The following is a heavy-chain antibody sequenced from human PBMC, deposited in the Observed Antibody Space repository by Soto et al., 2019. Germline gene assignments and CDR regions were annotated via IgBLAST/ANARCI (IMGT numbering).Heavy chain of an antibody. J-gene: IGHJ5*02. CDR2: IFYSGST. Sequence: SETLSLTCTVSGVSISSSFWSWIRQPPGKGLEWIGSIFYSGSTTYNPSLGSGVTISVDTSENHFSLRLDSVTAADTAVYYGARYGSGSSVWLDAWGQGTLVTVSS. CDR1: GVSISSSF. D-gene: IGHD3-10*01. CDR3: ARYGSGSSVWLDA. V-gene: IGHV4-59*01.